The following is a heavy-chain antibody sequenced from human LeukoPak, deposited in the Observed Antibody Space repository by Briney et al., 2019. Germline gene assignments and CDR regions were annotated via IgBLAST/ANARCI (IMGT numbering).Heavy chain of an antibody. CDR3: AKDLWEFGDYYYYMDV. CDR2: ISGSGGST. CDR1: GFTFSSYA. J-gene: IGHJ6*03. V-gene: IGHV3-23*01. Sequence: GGSLRLSCAASGFTFSSYAMSWVRQAPGKGLEWVSAISGSGGSTFYADSVKGRFTISRDNSKNTLYLQMNSLRAEDTAVYYCAKDLWEFGDYYYYMDVWGKGTTVTVSS. D-gene: IGHD3-10*01.